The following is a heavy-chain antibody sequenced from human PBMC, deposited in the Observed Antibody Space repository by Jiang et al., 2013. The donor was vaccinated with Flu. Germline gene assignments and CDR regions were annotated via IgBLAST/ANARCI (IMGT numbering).Heavy chain of an antibody. CDR3: AKERTTVTQFFDY. CDR2: ISYDGSNK. CDR1: GFTFSSYG. J-gene: IGHJ4*02. D-gene: IGHD4-17*01. V-gene: IGHV3-30*18. Sequence: QLVESGGGVVQPGRSLRLSCAASGFTFSSYGMHWVRQAPGKGLEWVAVISYDGSNKYYADSVKGRFTISRDNSKNTLYLQMNSLRAEDTAVYYCAKERTTVTQFFDYWGQGTLVTVSS.